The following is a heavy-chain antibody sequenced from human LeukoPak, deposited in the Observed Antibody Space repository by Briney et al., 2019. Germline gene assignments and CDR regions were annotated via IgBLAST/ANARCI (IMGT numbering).Heavy chain of an antibody. CDR3: AKDHSNYASYVGIWFDP. D-gene: IGHD4-11*01. V-gene: IGHV3-20*04. J-gene: IGHJ5*02. CDR1: GFTFDDYG. Sequence: GGSLRLSCAASGFTFDDYGMSWVRQAPGKGLEWVSGINWNGGSTTYADSVKGRFTISRDNGKNSLYLQMNSLRAEDTAVYYCAKDHSNYASYVGIWFDPWGQGTLVTVSS. CDR2: INWNGGST.